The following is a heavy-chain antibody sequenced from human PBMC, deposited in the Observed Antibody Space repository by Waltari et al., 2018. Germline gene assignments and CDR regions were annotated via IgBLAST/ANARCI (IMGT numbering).Heavy chain of an antibody. CDR3: ARRLTAAGQNNWFDP. Sequence: QVQLVQSGAEVKKPGSSVKVSCKASGGTFSSYANSRVRQAPGQGLEWMGGIIPILGIANYAQKFQGRVTITADKSTSTAYMELSSLRSEDTAVYYCARRLTAAGQNNWFDPWGQGTLVTVSS. J-gene: IGHJ5*02. CDR1: GGTFSSYA. CDR2: IIPILGIA. D-gene: IGHD6-13*01. V-gene: IGHV1-69*10.